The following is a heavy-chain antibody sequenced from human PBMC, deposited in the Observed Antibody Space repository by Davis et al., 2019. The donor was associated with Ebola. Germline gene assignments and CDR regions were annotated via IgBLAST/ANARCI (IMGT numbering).Heavy chain of an antibody. V-gene: IGHV4-31*03. CDR2: ISNSGVT. D-gene: IGHD1-1*01. Sequence: PSETLSLTCSVSGGSISSGAYYWNWVRQHPGKGLEWIGYISNSGVTFYIPSFQSRVVISVDTSNNHFSLRVNSVTAADTAVDYCARSGRGRNDDQNAFDMWGQGTMVTVS. CDR3: ARSGRGRNDDQNAFDM. CDR1: GGSISSGAYY. J-gene: IGHJ3*02.